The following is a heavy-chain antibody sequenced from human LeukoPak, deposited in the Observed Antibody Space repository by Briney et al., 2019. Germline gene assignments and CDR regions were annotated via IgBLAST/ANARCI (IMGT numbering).Heavy chain of an antibody. D-gene: IGHD4-23*01. V-gene: IGHV1-69*13. Sequence: SVKVSCKASGGSFSSYAINWVRQAPGQGLEWMGGIIPIFGTANYAQKFQGRVTITADESTSTAYMELSSLRSEDTAMYYCARGWLAETMVVTPYNYWGQGTLVTVSS. J-gene: IGHJ4*02. CDR3: ARGWLAETMVVTPYNY. CDR1: GGSFSSYA. CDR2: IIPIFGTA.